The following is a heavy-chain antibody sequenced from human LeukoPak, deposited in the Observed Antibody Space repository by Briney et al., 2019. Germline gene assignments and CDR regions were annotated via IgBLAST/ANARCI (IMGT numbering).Heavy chain of an antibody. CDR3: ARVRLNYDILTGYYYGWFDP. Sequence: ASVKVSCKASGYTFTSYGISWVRQAPGQGLEWMGWISAYNGNTNYAQKLQGRVTMTTDTSTSTDYMELRSLRSDDTAVYYCARVRLNYDILTGYYYGWFDPWGQGTLVTVSS. CDR2: ISAYNGNT. CDR1: GYTFTSYG. D-gene: IGHD3-9*01. J-gene: IGHJ5*02. V-gene: IGHV1-18*01.